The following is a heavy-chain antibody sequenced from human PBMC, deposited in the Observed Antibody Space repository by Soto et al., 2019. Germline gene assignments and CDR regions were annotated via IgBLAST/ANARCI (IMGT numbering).Heavy chain of an antibody. Sequence: GASVKVSFKASGYTFTSYYMHWVRQAPGQGLEWMGIINPSGGSTSYAQKFQGRVTMTRDTSTSTVYMELSSLRSEDTAVYYCASSVAGTYFDYWGQGTLVTVSS. CDR1: GYTFTSYY. J-gene: IGHJ4*02. CDR3: ASSVAGTYFDY. CDR2: INPSGGST. D-gene: IGHD6-19*01. V-gene: IGHV1-46*01.